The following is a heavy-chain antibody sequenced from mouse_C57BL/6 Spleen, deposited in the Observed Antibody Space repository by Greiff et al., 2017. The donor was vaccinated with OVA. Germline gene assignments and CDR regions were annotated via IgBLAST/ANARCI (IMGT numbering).Heavy chain of an antibody. J-gene: IGHJ3*01. CDR3: TSPGWFAY. V-gene: IGHV1-15*01. CDR2: IDPATGGT. CDR1: GYTFTDYE. Sequence: VQLQQSGAELVRPRASVTLSCKASGYTFTDYEMHWVKQTPVHGLEWIGAIDPATGGTAYNQKFKGKAILTADKSSSTAYMELRSLTSEDSAVYYCTSPGWFAYWGQGTLVTVSA.